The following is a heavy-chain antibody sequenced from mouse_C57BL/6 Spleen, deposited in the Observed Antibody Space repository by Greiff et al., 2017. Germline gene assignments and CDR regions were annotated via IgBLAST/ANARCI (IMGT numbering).Heavy chain of an antibody. J-gene: IGHJ4*01. D-gene: IGHD1-1*01. CDR3: TTRLRFYAMDY. CDR2: IDPENGDT. CDR1: GFNIKDDY. V-gene: IGHV14-4*01. Sequence: DVQLQESGAELVRPGASVKLSCTASGFNIKDDYMHWVKQRPEQGLEWIGWIDPENGDTEYASKFQGKATITADTSSNTAYLQLSSLTSEDTAVYYCTTRLRFYAMDYWGQGTSVTVSS.